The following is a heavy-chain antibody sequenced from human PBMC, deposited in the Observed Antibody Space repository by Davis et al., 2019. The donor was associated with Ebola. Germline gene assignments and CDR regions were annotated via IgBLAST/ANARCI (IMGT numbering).Heavy chain of an antibody. CDR3: ARGVTFDV. Sequence: MPSETLSLTCTVSGGSISSGGYYWSWIRQHPGKGLEWIGYIYYSGSTYYNPSLKSRVTISVDTSKNQFSLKLSSVTAADTALYYCARGVTFDVWGQGTLVTVSS. CDR2: IYYSGST. V-gene: IGHV4-31*03. J-gene: IGHJ4*02. D-gene: IGHD3-10*01. CDR1: GGSISSGGYY.